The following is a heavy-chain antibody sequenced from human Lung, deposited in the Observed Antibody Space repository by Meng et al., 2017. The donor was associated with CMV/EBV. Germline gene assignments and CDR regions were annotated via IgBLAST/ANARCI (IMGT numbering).Heavy chain of an antibody. V-gene: IGHV3-7*01. Sequence: ESLKISCAASGFTFGSYWMSWVRQAPGKGLAWVANINQDGSVKYYVDSVKGRFTISRDNAKNSLYLQMNSLRVEDTAVYYCARDNDGKDYRGQGTLVTVSS. J-gene: IGHJ4*02. CDR3: ARDNDGKDY. CDR1: GFTFGSYW. CDR2: INQDGSVK. D-gene: IGHD5-24*01.